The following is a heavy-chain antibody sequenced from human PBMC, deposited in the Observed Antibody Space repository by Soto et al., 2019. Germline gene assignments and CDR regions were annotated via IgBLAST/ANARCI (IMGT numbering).Heavy chain of an antibody. D-gene: IGHD3-10*01. V-gene: IGHV1-69*02. Sequence: QVQLVQSGADVQRPGSSVRVSCKASGDTFNFYSINWVRQAPGLGLQWMGRINPILSMSNYAPRFQGRVTXTXDXXTITAYMELSSLRSEETAMYYCATSYGSGYRAFDSWGQGALVTVSS. CDR1: GDTFNFYS. CDR3: ATSYGSGYRAFDS. J-gene: IGHJ4*02. CDR2: INPILSMS.